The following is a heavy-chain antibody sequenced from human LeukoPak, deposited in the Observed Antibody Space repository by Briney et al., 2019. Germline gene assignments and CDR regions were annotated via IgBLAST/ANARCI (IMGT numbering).Heavy chain of an antibody. Sequence: ASVKVSCKASGYSFTSYHLHWVLQAPGQGLEWMGIINPNGGSTNYAQKFQGRFIMTRDTSTSTVYMELSSLRSEDTAVYYCARDLGDTIIGYWGQGTLVTVSS. D-gene: IGHD5-24*01. V-gene: IGHV1-46*01. CDR2: INPNGGST. J-gene: IGHJ4*02. CDR1: GYSFTSYH. CDR3: ARDLGDTIIGY.